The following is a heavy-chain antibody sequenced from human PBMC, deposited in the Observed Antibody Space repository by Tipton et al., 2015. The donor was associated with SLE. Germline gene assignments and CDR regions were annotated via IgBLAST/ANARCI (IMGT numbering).Heavy chain of an antibody. CDR3: AREGGSF. J-gene: IGHJ4*02. Sequence: LRLSCTVSGGSISSSSYYWGWIRQPPGKGLEWIGSIYYSGSTYYNPSLKSRVTISVDTSKNQFSLKLSSVTAADTAVYYCAREGGSFWGQGTLVTVSS. V-gene: IGHV4-39*07. D-gene: IGHD1-26*01. CDR1: GGSISSSSYY. CDR2: IYYSGST.